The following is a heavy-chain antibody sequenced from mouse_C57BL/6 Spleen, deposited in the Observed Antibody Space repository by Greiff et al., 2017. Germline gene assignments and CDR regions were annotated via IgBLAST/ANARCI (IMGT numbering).Heavy chain of an antibody. V-gene: IGHV1-22*01. CDR2: INPNNGGT. CDR1: GYTFTDYN. J-gene: IGHJ1*03. D-gene: IGHD1-1*01. Sequence: EVQLVESGPELVKPGASVKMSCKASGYTFTDYNMHWVKQSHGKSLEWIGYINPNNGGTSYNQKFKGKATLTVNKSSSTAYMELRSLTSEDSAVYYCAREGIFYYGSSLDGYFDVWGTGTTVTVSS. CDR3: AREGIFYYGSSLDGYFDV.